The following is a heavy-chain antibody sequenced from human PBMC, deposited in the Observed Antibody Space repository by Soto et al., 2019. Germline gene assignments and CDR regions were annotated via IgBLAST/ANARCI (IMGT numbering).Heavy chain of an antibody. CDR2: IIPIFGTA. CDR3: AREGYYYDSTSAFEI. D-gene: IGHD3-22*01. J-gene: IGHJ3*02. Sequence: ASVKVSCKASGGTFSSYAISWVRQAPGQGLEWMGGIIPIFGTANYAQKFQGRVTITADESTSTAYMELSSLRSEDTAVYYCAREGYYYDSTSAFEIWGQGTMVTVSS. CDR1: GGTFSSYA. V-gene: IGHV1-69*13.